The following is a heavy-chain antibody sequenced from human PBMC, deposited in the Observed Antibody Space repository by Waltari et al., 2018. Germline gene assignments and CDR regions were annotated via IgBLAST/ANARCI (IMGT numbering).Heavy chain of an antibody. Sequence: EVQLVESGGGLIQPGGSLRLSCAASGFTVSSNYMSWVRQAPGKGLEWVSVIYSGGSTYYADAVKCRFTISRDNSKNTLYLQMNSLRAEDTAVYYCAREGIVGATPAFDIWGQGTMVTVSS. CDR2: IYSGGST. CDR1: GFTVSSNY. V-gene: IGHV3-53*01. J-gene: IGHJ3*02. D-gene: IGHD1-26*01. CDR3: AREGIVGATPAFDI.